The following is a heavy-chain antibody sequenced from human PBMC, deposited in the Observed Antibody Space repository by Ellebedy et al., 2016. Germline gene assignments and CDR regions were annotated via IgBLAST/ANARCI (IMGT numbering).Heavy chain of an antibody. V-gene: IGHV1-2*02. CDR2: INPNSGGT. CDR3: ARVGRGAVADPFDY. D-gene: IGHD6-19*01. CDR1: GYTFTDYY. Sequence: ASVKVSXXASGYTFTDYYMHWVRQAPGQGLEWMGWINPNSGGTDVAQKFQGRVTMTRDTSISTAYMELSRLRSDDTAVYYCARVGRGAVADPFDYWGQGTLVTVSS. J-gene: IGHJ4*02.